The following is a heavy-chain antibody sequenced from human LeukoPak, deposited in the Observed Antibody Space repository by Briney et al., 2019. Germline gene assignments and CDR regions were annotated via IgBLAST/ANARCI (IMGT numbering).Heavy chain of an antibody. J-gene: IGHJ4*02. CDR1: GGSISSNNW. V-gene: IGHV4-4*02. D-gene: IGHD1-26*01. Sequence: PSETLSLTCAVSGGSISSNNWWNWVRQPPGKGLEWIGSIYYSGSTYYNPSLKSRVTISVDTSKNQFSLKLSSVTAADTAVYYCAREPGQYSPQIDIDYWGQGTLVTVSS. CDR2: IYYSGST. CDR3: AREPGQYSPQIDIDY.